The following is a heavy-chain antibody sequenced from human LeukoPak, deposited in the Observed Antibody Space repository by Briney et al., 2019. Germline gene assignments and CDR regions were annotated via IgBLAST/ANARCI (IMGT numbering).Heavy chain of an antibody. CDR1: GGSISSSSYY. V-gene: IGHV4-39*01. CDR2: IYYSGST. Sequence: PSETLSLTCTVSGGSISSSSYYWGWIRQPPGKGLEWIGSIYYSGSTYYNPSLKSRVTISVDTSKNQFSLKLSSVTAADTAVYYCARNRGYCSSTSCATFFDYWGQGTLVTVSS. J-gene: IGHJ4*02. CDR3: ARNRGYCSSTSCATFFDY. D-gene: IGHD2-2*01.